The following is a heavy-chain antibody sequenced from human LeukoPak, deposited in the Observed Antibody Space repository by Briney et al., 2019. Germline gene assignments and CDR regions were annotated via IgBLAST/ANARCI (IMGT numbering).Heavy chain of an antibody. Sequence: GGSLRLSCAASGFTFSTYAMHWVRQAPGKGLEWVAFIRYDGSNKYYADSVKGRFTISRDNSKNTLYLQMNSLRAEDTAVYYCAKEVEGHYDILTGSDYWGQGTLVTVSS. D-gene: IGHD3-9*01. CDR2: IRYDGSNK. V-gene: IGHV3-30*02. CDR1: GFTFSTYA. CDR3: AKEVEGHYDILTGSDY. J-gene: IGHJ4*02.